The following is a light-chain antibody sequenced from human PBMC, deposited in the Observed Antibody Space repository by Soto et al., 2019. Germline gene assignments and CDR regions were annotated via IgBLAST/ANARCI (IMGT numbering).Light chain of an antibody. Sequence: DIQMTQAPSTLSASLGDRVTITCRASRNIERRLACYQQKPGKAPRPLIYDASTLETGVPSWFIGGGSGTEFTLTISSLQADDNSTDYCQHCVSYWACGQGTKVEVE. J-gene: IGKJ1*01. CDR1: RNIERR. CDR2: DAS. V-gene: IGKV1-5*01. CDR3: QHCVSYWA.